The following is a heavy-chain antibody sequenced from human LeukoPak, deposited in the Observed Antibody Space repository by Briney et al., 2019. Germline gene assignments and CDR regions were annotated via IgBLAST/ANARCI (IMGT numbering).Heavy chain of an antibody. CDR3: ATYSSLNRREFQY. CDR2: FYSDGNT. J-gene: IGHJ1*01. Sequence: GGSLRLSCAASGFTVSSNYMSWVRQAPGKGLEWVSVFYSDGNTDYADSVKGRFTISRDNFKNTLYLQMNSLRAEDTAVYYCATYSSLNRREFQYWGQGTLLTVSS. D-gene: IGHD3-22*01. CDR1: GFTVSSNY. V-gene: IGHV3-53*01.